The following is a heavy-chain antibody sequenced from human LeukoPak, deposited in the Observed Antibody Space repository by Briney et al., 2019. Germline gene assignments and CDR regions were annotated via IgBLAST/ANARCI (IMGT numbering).Heavy chain of an antibody. Sequence: SETLSLTCTVSGGSISRFYWGWIRQPPGKGLEYIGYIHNSGSTNYNPSLKSRVTISVDTSKKQFSLQLNSVTAADTAVYYCARVRSDTTLDGDYFDYWGQGTLVIVSS. CDR3: ARVRSDTTLDGDYFDY. CDR1: GGSISRFY. V-gene: IGHV4-59*01. D-gene: IGHD3/OR15-3a*01. J-gene: IGHJ4*02. CDR2: IHNSGST.